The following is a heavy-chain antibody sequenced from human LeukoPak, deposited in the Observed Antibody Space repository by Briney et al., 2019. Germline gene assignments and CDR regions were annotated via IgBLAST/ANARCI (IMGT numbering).Heavy chain of an antibody. CDR2: TYYRSKWYN. D-gene: IGHD6-6*01. Sequence: SQTLSLTCAISGDSVSSNSAAWNWIRQSPSRGLEWLGRTYYRSKWYNDYAVSVKSRITINPDTSKNQFSLQLNSVTPEDTAVYYCARDLSGEGIAARFWFDPWGQGTLVTVSS. CDR1: GDSVSSNSAA. J-gene: IGHJ5*02. CDR3: ARDLSGEGIAARFWFDP. V-gene: IGHV6-1*01.